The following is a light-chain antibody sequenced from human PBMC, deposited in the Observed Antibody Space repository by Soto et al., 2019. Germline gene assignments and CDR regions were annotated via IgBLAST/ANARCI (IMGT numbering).Light chain of an antibody. CDR3: QQRSNWPFT. J-gene: IGKJ4*01. CDR2: DAS. CDR1: QSVSSY. V-gene: IGKV3-11*01. Sequence: EVVLTQSPATLSLSPGESATLSCRASQSVSSYLVWYQQKLGQAPRLLIYDASNSATGIPARFSGSGSGTDFTLTISSLEPEDFAVYFCQQRSNWPFTFGGGTKVEIK.